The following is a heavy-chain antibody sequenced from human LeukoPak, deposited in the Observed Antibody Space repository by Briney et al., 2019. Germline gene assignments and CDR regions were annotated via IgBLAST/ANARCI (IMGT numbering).Heavy chain of an antibody. CDR3: ARDRGPRTGFMVREAYDY. J-gene: IGHJ4*02. Sequence: GGSLRLSCAASGFTLSDYWIHWVRQDPGKGLVWVSRINTDGSITNYADSVKGRFSISRDNAKNTLYLQMSSLRAEDTAVYYCARDRGPRTGFMVREAYDYWGQGTLVTVSS. D-gene: IGHD3-10*01. CDR2: INTDGSIT. V-gene: IGHV3-74*01. CDR1: GFTLSDYW.